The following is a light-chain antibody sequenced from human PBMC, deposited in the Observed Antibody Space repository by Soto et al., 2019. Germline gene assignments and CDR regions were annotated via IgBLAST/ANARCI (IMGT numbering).Light chain of an antibody. CDR3: SSSAASSNYV. V-gene: IGLV2-8*01. CDR1: SSDVGGYNS. J-gene: IGLJ1*01. CDR2: EVS. Sequence: QSALTQPPSASGSPGQSVAISCTGTSSDVGGYNSVSWYQQHPGKAPKLMIYEVSKRPSGVPDRFSGSKSGNTASLTVSGLQAEDEADYYCSSSAASSNYVFGTGTKVTVL.